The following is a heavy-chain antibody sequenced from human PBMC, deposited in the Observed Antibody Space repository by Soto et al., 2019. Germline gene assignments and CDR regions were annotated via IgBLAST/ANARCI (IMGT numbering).Heavy chain of an antibody. CDR2: ISGSGGST. D-gene: IGHD4-4*01. CDR3: AKDYGNPPFDY. Sequence: GGALRLSCAASGFTFSSYALSWGRQAPGKGLEWVSAISGSGGSTYYADSVKGRFTISRDNSKNTLYLQMNSLRAEDTAVYYCAKDYGNPPFDYWGQGTLVTVSS. V-gene: IGHV3-23*01. J-gene: IGHJ4*02. CDR1: GFTFSSYA.